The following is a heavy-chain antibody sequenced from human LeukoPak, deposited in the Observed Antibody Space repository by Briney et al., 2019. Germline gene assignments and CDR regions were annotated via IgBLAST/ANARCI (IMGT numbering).Heavy chain of an antibody. V-gene: IGHV3-23*01. CDR1: GFLFNNYA. D-gene: IGHD1-26*01. Sequence: GGSLRLSCATSGFLFNNYAMSWVRQAPGKGLQWVSTISGGGSRTYYADSVKGRFTISRDNSKNTLYLQMSSLRAEDTAVYYCAKAYSGSYPPPVVDYWGQGTLVTVSS. J-gene: IGHJ4*02. CDR2: ISGGGSRT. CDR3: AKAYSGSYPPPVVDY.